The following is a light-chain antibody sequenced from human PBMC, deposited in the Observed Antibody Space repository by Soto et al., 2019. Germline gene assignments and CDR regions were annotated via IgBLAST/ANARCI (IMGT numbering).Light chain of an antibody. CDR2: DAS. J-gene: IGKJ5*01. CDR1: QSVSSN. CDR3: QQANSFPIT. Sequence: EIVMTQSPATLSVSPGERATLSCRASQSVSSNLAWYQQKPGQAPRLLIYDASNRATGIPARFSGSGSGTDFTLTISSLQPEDFATYYCQQANSFPITFGQGTRLEI. V-gene: IGKV3D-15*01.